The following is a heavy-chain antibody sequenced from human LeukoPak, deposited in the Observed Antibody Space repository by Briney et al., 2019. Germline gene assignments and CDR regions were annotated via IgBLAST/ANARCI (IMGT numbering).Heavy chain of an antibody. CDR2: ISGSGGST. CDR3: AKDVVVPAAIPYYFDY. Sequence: PGGSLRLSCAASGFTFSSYAMSWVRQAPGKGLEWVSAISGSGGSTYYADSVKGRFTISRDNSKNTLYLQMNSLRAEDTAVYYCAKDVVVPAAIPYYFDYWGQGTLVTVSS. V-gene: IGHV3-23*01. J-gene: IGHJ4*02. CDR1: GFTFSSYA. D-gene: IGHD2-2*01.